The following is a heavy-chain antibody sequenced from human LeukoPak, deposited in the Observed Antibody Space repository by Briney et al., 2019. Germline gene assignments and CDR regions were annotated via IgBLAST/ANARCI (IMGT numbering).Heavy chain of an antibody. V-gene: IGHV4-61*02. J-gene: IGHJ6*03. CDR3: ALAGPSWTVDYYYYMDV. Sequence: SETLSLTCTVSGGSISSGSYYWSWIRQPAGKGLEWIGRIYTSGSTNYNPSLKSRVTISVDTSKNQFSLKLSSVTAADTAVYYCALAGPSWTVDYYYYMDVWGKGTTVTVSS. CDR2: IYTSGST. CDR1: GGSISSGSYY. D-gene: IGHD2-2*01.